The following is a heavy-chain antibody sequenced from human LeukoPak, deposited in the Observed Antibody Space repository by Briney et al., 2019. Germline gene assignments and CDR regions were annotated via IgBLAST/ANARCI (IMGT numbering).Heavy chain of an antibody. J-gene: IGHJ4*02. V-gene: IGHV3-30*18. CDR1: GFTFSRYG. CDR2: ISYDGSNK. D-gene: IGHD6-19*01. Sequence: PGGSLRLSCAASGFTFSRYGMHWVRQAPGKGLEWVAVISYDGSNKYYADSVKGRFTISRDNSKNTLYLQMNSLRAEDTAVYYCAKDILHSSGWYGYFDYWGQGTLVTVSS. CDR3: AKDILHSSGWYGYFDY.